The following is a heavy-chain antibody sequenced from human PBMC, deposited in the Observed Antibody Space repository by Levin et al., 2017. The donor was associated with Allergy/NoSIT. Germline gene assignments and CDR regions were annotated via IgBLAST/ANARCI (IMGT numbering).Heavy chain of an antibody. CDR3: AREYRGFGEDYGLDA. V-gene: IGHV3-48*03. J-gene: IGHJ6*02. CDR1: EITFSTYA. CDR2: IGSDGSPI. D-gene: IGHD3-10*01. Sequence: WGSLRLSCTASEITFSTYAINWVRQAPGKGLEWLAYIGSDGSPIFYADSVKGRFTLSRDSAKKSVYLLMSSLRAEDTAVYYCAREYRGFGEDYGLDAWGQGTTVTVSS.